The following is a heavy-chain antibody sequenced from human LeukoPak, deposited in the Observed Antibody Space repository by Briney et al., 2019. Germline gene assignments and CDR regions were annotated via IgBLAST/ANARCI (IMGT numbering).Heavy chain of an antibody. CDR1: GFTFSSYS. V-gene: IGHV3-21*01. Sequence: GGSLRLSCAASGFTFSSYSMNWVRQAPGKGLEWVSSISSSSYIYYADSVKGRFTISRDNAKNSLYLQMNSLRAEDTAVYYCAREGAGYGDYEGYFDYWGQGTLVTVSS. CDR3: AREGAGYGDYEGYFDY. D-gene: IGHD4-17*01. CDR2: ISSSSYI. J-gene: IGHJ4*02.